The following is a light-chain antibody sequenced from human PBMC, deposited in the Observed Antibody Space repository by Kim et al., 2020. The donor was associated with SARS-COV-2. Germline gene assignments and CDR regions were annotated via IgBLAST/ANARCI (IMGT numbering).Light chain of an antibody. J-gene: IGKJ1*01. Sequence: ASVGDSVTITCRASQNINKWMAWYQQKPGTAPKILIYEASSLQSGVPSRFSGSGSGTDFTLSISNLQPDDFATYYCQQYKSYSWTFGQGTKVEIK. CDR3: QQYKSYSWT. CDR2: EAS. V-gene: IGKV1-5*03. CDR1: QNINKW.